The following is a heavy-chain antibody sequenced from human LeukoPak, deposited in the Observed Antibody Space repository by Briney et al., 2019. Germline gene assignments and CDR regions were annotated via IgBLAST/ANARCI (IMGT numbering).Heavy chain of an antibody. Sequence: PGGSLRLSCAASEFTFSNYWVNWVRQAPGKGLEWVANIKQDGSEKYYVDSVKGRFTISRDNAKNSLYLQMHSLRAEDTAVYYCARDRRYSYIDYWGQGTLVTVSS. CDR3: ARDRRYSYIDY. CDR2: IKQDGSEK. J-gene: IGHJ4*02. D-gene: IGHD5-18*01. V-gene: IGHV3-7*04. CDR1: EFTFSNYW.